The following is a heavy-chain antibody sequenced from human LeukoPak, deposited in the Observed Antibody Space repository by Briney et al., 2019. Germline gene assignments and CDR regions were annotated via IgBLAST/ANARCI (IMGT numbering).Heavy chain of an antibody. CDR1: GFTFSTSG. J-gene: IGHJ4*02. CDR3: AKTRGISISGVVPLCDY. Sequence: GGSLRLSCAASGFTFSTSGMTWVRQAPGKGLDWVSIISGSGGTRYDTDSVKGRFTISRDNSKNTLYLQMNSLRAEDTAVYYCAKTRGISISGVVPLCDYWGQGTLVTVSS. CDR2: ISGSGGTR. D-gene: IGHD3-3*01. V-gene: IGHV3-23*01.